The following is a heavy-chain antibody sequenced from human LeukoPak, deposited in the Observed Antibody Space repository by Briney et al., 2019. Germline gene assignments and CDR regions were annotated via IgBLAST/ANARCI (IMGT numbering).Heavy chain of an antibody. CDR3: ARGAVDTAMVMDL. CDR1: GFTFSSYS. V-gene: IGHV3-48*01. Sequence: GGSLRLSCAASGFTFSSYSMNWVRQGPGKGLEWVSYISSTSSAIYYADFVKGRFTISRDNAKNSLYLQMNSLRAEDTAVYYCARGAVDTAMVMDLWGQGTLVTVSS. J-gene: IGHJ5*02. D-gene: IGHD5-18*01. CDR2: ISSTSSAI.